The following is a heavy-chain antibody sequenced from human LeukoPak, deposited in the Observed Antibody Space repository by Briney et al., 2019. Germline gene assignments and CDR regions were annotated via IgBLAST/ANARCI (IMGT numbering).Heavy chain of an antibody. D-gene: IGHD5-12*01. Sequence: QTSETLSLTCAVYGGSFSGYYWSWVRQAPGKGLEWVSAISGSGGSTYYADSVKGRFTISRDNSKNTLYLQMNSLRAKDTAVYYCAKDQYSGYGYYYYYMDVWGKGTTVTVSS. CDR3: AKDQYSGYGYYYYYMDV. CDR1: GGSFSGYY. V-gene: IGHV3-23*01. CDR2: ISGSGGST. J-gene: IGHJ6*03.